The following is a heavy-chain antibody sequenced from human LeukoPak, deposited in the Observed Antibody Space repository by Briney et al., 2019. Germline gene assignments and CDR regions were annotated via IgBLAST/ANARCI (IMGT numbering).Heavy chain of an antibody. V-gene: IGHV4-61*10. D-gene: IGHD3-9*01. J-gene: IGHJ4*02. Sequence: SETLSLTCTVSGASISSDTYFWSWIRQPAGKGLEWIGRISSTGRTDYNPSLTSRVTISVDTSKNQLSMKLSSVTAADTAVYYCARSKDILTGYCFDYWGQGTLVTVSS. CDR2: ISSTGRT. CDR3: ARSKDILTGYCFDY. CDR1: GASISSDTYF.